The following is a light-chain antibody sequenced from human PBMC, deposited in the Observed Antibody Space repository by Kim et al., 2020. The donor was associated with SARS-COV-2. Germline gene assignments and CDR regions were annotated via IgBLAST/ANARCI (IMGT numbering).Light chain of an antibody. V-gene: IGLV2-14*03. Sequence: GQSITLSCTGTSSDIGRSNFVAWYQHPPGKAPKLVIFDVRNRPSGVSDRFSGSKSGNTASLTISGLQTGDEGDYYCASYAPDTTVIFGGGTTVTVL. J-gene: IGLJ2*01. CDR1: SSDIGRSNF. CDR3: ASYAPDTTVI. CDR2: DVR.